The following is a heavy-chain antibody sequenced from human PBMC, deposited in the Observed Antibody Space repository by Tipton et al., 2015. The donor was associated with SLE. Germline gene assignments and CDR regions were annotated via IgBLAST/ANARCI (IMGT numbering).Heavy chain of an antibody. Sequence: SLRLSCAAPGFTFSRYGMHWVRQAPGKSLEWVAFIRFDGNVKQYADSVKSRFTISRDNAKNSLYLQMNSLRAEDSAVYYCAGLYGMDVWGQGTTVTVSS. CDR1: GFTFSRYG. D-gene: IGHD3-16*01. V-gene: IGHV3-30*02. CDR2: IRFDGNVK. J-gene: IGHJ6*02. CDR3: AGLYGMDV.